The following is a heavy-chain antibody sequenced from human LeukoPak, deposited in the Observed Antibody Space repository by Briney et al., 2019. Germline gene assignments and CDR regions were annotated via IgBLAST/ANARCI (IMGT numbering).Heavy chain of an antibody. V-gene: IGHV3-23*01. CDR1: GFTFSSYA. CDR3: AKDLGRYRNNFFDY. CDR2: ISGSGGGT. J-gene: IGHJ4*02. Sequence: GGSLRLSCAASGFTFSSYATSWVRQAPEKGLEWVSTISGSGGGTYYADSVKGRFTISRDDSKNTLYLQMNSLRADDTAVYYCAKDLGRYRNNFFDYWGQGNLVTVSS. D-gene: IGHD1-26*01.